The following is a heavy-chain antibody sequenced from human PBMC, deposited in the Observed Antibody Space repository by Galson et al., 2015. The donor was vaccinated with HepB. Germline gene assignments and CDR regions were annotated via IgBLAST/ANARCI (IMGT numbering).Heavy chain of an antibody. CDR1: GFTFSSYG. CDR2: ISGSGGST. Sequence: SLRLSCAASGFTFSSYGMSWVRQAPGKGLEWISVISGSGGSTHYADSVKGRFTISRDNSKNTLYLQMNSLRAEDTAVFYCAKETGAPAAGTGGSFDFWGQGTLVTVPS. J-gene: IGHJ4*02. D-gene: IGHD6-13*01. CDR3: AKETGAPAAGTGGSFDF. V-gene: IGHV3-23*01.